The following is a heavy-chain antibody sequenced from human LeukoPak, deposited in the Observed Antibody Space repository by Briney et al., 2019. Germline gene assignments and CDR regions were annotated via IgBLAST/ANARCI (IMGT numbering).Heavy chain of an antibody. V-gene: IGHV4-34*01. CDR3: ASLYGDYFQGYFDY. Sequence: SETLSLTCAVYGGSFSGYYWSWIRQPPGKGLEWIGEINHSGSTTYNPSLKSRVTISVDTSKNQFSLKLSSVTAADMAVYYCASLYGDYFQGYFDYWGQGTLVTVSS. CDR2: INHSGST. J-gene: IGHJ4*02. CDR1: GGSFSGYY. D-gene: IGHD4-17*01.